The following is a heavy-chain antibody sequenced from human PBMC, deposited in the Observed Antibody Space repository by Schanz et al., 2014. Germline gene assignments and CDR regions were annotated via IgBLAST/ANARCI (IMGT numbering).Heavy chain of an antibody. Sequence: QVQLVQSGAEVKKPGPSVKASCKASGGTFSTYTISWVRQAPGQGLEWMGRIIPIHGIANYAQKFQGRVTITTDKSTFTAYMDVSSLRSEDAAVYYCARSNYYDNSDYYNSFDYWGQGTLVTVSS. CDR3: ARSNYYDNSDYYNSFDY. J-gene: IGHJ4*02. D-gene: IGHD3-22*01. CDR1: GGTFSTYT. V-gene: IGHV1-69*02. CDR2: IIPIHGIA.